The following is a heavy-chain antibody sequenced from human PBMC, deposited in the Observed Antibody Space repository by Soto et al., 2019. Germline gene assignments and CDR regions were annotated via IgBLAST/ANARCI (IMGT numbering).Heavy chain of an antibody. V-gene: IGHV3-21*01. D-gene: IGHD6-6*01. CDR1: GFTFSSYS. Sequence: GGSLRLSCAASGFTFSSYSMNWVRQAPGKGLEWVSSISSSSSYIYYADSVKGRFTISRDNAKNSLYLQMNSLRAEDTAVYYCARTPISSIAARLIPIYYYYGMDVWGQGTTVPVSS. CDR2: ISSSSSYI. CDR3: ARTPISSIAARLIPIYYYYGMDV. J-gene: IGHJ6*02.